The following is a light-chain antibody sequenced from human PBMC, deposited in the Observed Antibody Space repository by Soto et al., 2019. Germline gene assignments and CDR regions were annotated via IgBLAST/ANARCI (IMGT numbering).Light chain of an antibody. CDR1: SSDVGATDY. J-gene: IGLJ1*01. V-gene: IGLV2-8*01. CDR2: EVN. CDR3: ISHAGASNV. Sequence: QSALTQPPSASGSPGQSVAISCTGTSSDVGATDYVSWYQQHPGKAPKLLLYEVNKRPSGVPDRFSGSKSGNTASLTVSALQADDEADYYCISHAGASNVLGTGTKLTVL.